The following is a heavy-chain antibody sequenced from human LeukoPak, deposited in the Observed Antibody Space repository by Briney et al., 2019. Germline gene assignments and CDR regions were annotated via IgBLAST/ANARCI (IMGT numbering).Heavy chain of an antibody. CDR3: AREDDSYYYYMDV. CDR1: GGSISSGSYY. Sequence: SQTLCLTCTVSGGSISSGSYYWSWIRQPAGKGLEWIGRIYTSGSTNYNPSLKSRVTISVDTSKNQFSLKLSSVTAADTAVYYCAREDDSYYYYMDVWGKGTTVTVSS. D-gene: IGHD3-3*01. J-gene: IGHJ6*03. CDR2: IYTSGST. V-gene: IGHV4-61*02.